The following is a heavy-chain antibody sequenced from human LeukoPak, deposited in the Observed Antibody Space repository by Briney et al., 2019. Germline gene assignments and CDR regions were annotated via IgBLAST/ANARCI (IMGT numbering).Heavy chain of an antibody. Sequence: ASAKVSCKASGYTFKNYGISWVRLAPGVGLEWMGGFDPEDGETIYAQKFQGRVTMTEDTSTDTAYMELSSLRSEDTAVYYCATIRGDYDSWFDPWGQGTLVTVSS. J-gene: IGHJ5*02. CDR2: FDPEDGET. D-gene: IGHD5-12*01. CDR3: ATIRGDYDSWFDP. CDR1: GYTFKNYG. V-gene: IGHV1-24*01.